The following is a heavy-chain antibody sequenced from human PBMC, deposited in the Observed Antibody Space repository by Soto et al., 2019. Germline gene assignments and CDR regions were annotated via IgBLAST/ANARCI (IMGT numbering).Heavy chain of an antibody. CDR2: ISYDGSNK. J-gene: IGHJ4*02. V-gene: IGHV3-30-3*01. CDR1: GFTFSSYA. D-gene: IGHD1-20*01. CDR3: ARVGAANGIPDY. Sequence: QVQLVESGGGVVQPGRSLRLSCAASGFTFSSYAMHWVRQAPGKGLEWVAVISYDGSNKYYADSVKGRFTISRDNSNNALYLQMNSLRAEDTAVYYCARVGAANGIPDYWGQGTLVTVSS.